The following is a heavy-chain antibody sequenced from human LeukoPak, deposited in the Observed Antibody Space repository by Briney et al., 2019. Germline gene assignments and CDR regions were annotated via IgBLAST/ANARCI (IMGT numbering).Heavy chain of an antibody. Sequence: SETLSLTRTVSGGSISTYYWSWIRQPPGKGLEWIGYIYYCGSTNYNPSLKSRLSISVDTSKHQFSLKLTSVTAADTAVYYCARGVGAKAAFDIWGQGTMVTVSS. J-gene: IGHJ3*02. CDR1: GGSISTYY. CDR3: ARGVGAKAAFDI. V-gene: IGHV4-59*01. CDR2: IYYCGST. D-gene: IGHD1-26*01.